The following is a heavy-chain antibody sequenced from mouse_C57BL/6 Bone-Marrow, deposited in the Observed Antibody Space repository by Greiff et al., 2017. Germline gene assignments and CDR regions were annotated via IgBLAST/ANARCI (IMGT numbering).Heavy chain of an antibody. J-gene: IGHJ4*01. V-gene: IGHV1-26*01. CDR3: ARVPAQANYAMDY. D-gene: IGHD3-2*02. CDR1: GYTFTDYY. Sequence: EVQLQQSGPELVKPGASVKISCKASGYTFTDYYMNWVKQSHGKSLEWIGDINPNNGGTSYNQKFKGKATLTVDKSSSTAYMELRSLTSEDSAVYYCARVPAQANYAMDYWGQGTSVTVAA. CDR2: INPNNGGT.